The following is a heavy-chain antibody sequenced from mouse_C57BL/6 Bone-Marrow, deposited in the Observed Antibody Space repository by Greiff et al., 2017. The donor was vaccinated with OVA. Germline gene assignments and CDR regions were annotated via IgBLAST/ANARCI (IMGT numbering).Heavy chain of an antibody. CDR2: INPNNGGT. CDR3: ARRGPYSYFDV. Sequence: EVQLQQSGPELVKPGASVKISCKASGYTFTDYYMNWVKQSHGKSLEWIGDINPNNGGTSYNQKFKGKATLTVDKSSSTAYMELRSLTSEDSAVYYCARRGPYSYFDVWGTGTTVTVSS. J-gene: IGHJ1*03. V-gene: IGHV1-26*01. CDR1: GYTFTDYY. D-gene: IGHD1-1*01.